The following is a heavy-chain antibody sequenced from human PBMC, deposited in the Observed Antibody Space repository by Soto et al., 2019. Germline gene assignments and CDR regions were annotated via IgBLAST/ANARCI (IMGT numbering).Heavy chain of an antibody. Sequence: QVTLKESGPVLVKPTETLTLTCTVSGFSLSDVRLGVAWIRQPPGKALEWLAHIFSNDEKSYSTSLKNNLAISKDTSKSQVVLTMSDMDPVDTATYYCARMVRLVGATYYFDYWGQGTLVTVSS. CDR2: IFSNDEK. J-gene: IGHJ4*02. V-gene: IGHV2-26*01. CDR1: GFSLSDVRLG. CDR3: ARMVRLVGATYYFDY. D-gene: IGHD1-26*01.